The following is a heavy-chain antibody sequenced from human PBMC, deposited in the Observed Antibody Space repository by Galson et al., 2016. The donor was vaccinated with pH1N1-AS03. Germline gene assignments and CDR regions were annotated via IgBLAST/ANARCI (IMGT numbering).Heavy chain of an antibody. J-gene: IGHJ5*02. V-gene: IGHV3-21*01. CDR2: IGTSSTYI. CDR3: ARDRGWNYGGLDL. CDR1: GFIFSAYP. Sequence: SLRLSCAASGFIFSAYPMNWVRQAPGKGLEWVSFIGTSSTYIYYADSVKGRFTIPRDNMKKSLYLQLNSLRAEDTGIYYCARDRGWNYGGLDLWGQGTLVTVSS. D-gene: IGHD1-7*01.